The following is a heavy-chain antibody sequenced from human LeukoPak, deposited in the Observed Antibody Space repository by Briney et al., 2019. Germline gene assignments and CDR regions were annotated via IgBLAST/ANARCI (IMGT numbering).Heavy chain of an antibody. V-gene: IGHV3-15*01. CDR3: TTDVLRFLEWLFDDY. CDR2: IKSKTDGGTT. J-gene: IGHJ4*02. D-gene: IGHD3-3*01. CDR1: GFTFSNAW. Sequence: PGGSLRLFCAASGFTFSNAWMSWVRQAPGKGLEWVGRIKSKTDGGTTDYAAPVKGRFTISRDDSKNTLYLQMNSLKTEDTAVYYCTTDVLRFLEWLFDDYWGQGTLVTVSS.